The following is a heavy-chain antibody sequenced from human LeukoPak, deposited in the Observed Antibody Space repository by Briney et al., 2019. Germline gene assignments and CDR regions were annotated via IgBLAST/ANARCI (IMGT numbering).Heavy chain of an antibody. J-gene: IGHJ3*02. D-gene: IGHD6-13*01. CDR3: ARDRHSIAAAMRAFDI. CDR1: GFTFSSYA. V-gene: IGHV3-23*01. CDR2: ISGSGGST. Sequence: GGSLRLSCAASGFTFSSYAMSWVRQAPGKGLEWVSAISGSGGSTYYADSVKGRFTISRDNSKNTLYLQMNSLRAEDTAVYYCARDRHSIAAAMRAFDIWGQGTMVTVSS.